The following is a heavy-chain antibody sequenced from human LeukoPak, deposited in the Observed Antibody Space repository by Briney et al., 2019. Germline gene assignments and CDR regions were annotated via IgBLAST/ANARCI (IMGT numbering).Heavy chain of an antibody. J-gene: IGHJ4*02. D-gene: IGHD5-18*01. CDR2: ISSSSSYI. CDR1: GFTFSSYS. Sequence: PGGSLRLSCAASGFTFSSYSMNWVRQAPGKGLEWVSSISSSSSYIYYADSVKGRSTISRDNAKNSLYLQMNSLRAEDTAVYYCARERGYSYGYSDYWGQGTLVTVSS. V-gene: IGHV3-21*01. CDR3: ARERGYSYGYSDY.